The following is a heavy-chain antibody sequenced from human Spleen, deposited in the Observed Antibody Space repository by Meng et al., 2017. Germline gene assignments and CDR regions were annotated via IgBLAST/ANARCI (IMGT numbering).Heavy chain of an antibody. CDR3: ARPLAVAGTF. Sequence: GESLKISCAASGFTFSSYWMQWVRQALGKGLVWVSRINSDGSSTSYADSVKGRFTISRDNAKNTLYLQMNSLRAGDTAVYYCARPLAVAGTFWGQGTLVTVSS. CDR1: GFTFSSYW. J-gene: IGHJ4*02. CDR2: INSDGSST. V-gene: IGHV3-74*01. D-gene: IGHD6-19*01.